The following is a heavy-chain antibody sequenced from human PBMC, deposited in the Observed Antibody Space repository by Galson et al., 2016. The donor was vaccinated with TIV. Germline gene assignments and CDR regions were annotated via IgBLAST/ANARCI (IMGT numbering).Heavy chain of an antibody. D-gene: IGHD3-3*01. CDR2: ISDDGDNK. J-gene: IGHJ5*02. V-gene: IGHV3-30-3*01. CDR1: GFTFSHYA. Sequence: SGAEVKKPGESLKISCAASGFTFSHYAMHWVRQAPGQGLEWVAIISDDGDNKYYADSLEGRFTISRDNTKNTVYLQMNSLRSEDTAMYYCARSLRCYDFWSGYSWGQGTLVTVSS. CDR3: ARSLRCYDFWSGYS.